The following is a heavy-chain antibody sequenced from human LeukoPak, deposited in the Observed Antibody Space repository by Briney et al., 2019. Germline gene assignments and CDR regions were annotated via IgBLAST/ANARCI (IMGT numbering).Heavy chain of an antibody. V-gene: IGHV4-59*01. D-gene: IGHD3-10*01. Sequence: SETLSLTCTVSGGSISSYYWSWLRQPPGKGLEWIGYIYYSGSTNYNPSLKSRVTISVDTSKNQFSLKLSSVTAADTAVYYCARAGGANWFDPWGQGTLVTVSS. CDR1: GGSISSYY. J-gene: IGHJ5*02. CDR3: ARAGGANWFDP. CDR2: IYYSGST.